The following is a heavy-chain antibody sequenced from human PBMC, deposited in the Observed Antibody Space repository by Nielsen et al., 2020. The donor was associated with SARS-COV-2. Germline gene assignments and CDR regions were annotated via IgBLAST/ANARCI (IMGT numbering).Heavy chain of an antibody. CDR3: ARVPGIVGATSPIEPQRIYYYMDV. D-gene: IGHD1-26*01. Sequence: GGSLRLSCAASGFTFSSYSMNWVRQAPGKGLEWVSSISRSSSYIYYADSVKGRFTISRDNAKNSLYLQMNSLRAEDTAVYYCARVPGIVGATSPIEPQRIYYYMDVWGKGTTVTVSS. J-gene: IGHJ6*03. CDR2: ISRSSSYI. CDR1: GFTFSSYS. V-gene: IGHV3-21*01.